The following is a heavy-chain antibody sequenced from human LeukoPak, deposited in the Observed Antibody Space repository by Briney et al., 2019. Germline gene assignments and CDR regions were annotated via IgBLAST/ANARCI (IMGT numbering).Heavy chain of an antibody. Sequence: PGGSLRLSCAASGFTFSSYGMHWVRQAPGEGLEWVAVISYDGSNKYYADSVKGRFTISRDNSKNSLYLQMSSLRPEDTALYYCARDSFSSSWYNWFDPWGQGTLVTVSS. CDR1: GFTFSSYG. CDR3: ARDSFSSSWYNWFDP. J-gene: IGHJ5*02. CDR2: ISYDGSNK. D-gene: IGHD6-6*01. V-gene: IGHV3-30*19.